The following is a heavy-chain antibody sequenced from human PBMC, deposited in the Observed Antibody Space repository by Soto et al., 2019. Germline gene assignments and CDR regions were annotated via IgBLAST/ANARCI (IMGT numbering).Heavy chain of an antibody. J-gene: IGHJ4*02. V-gene: IGHV4-31*03. D-gene: IGHD3-9*01. Sequence: QVQLQESGPGLVKPSQTLSLTCTVSGGSISSGGYYWSWIRQHPGKGLEWIGYIYYSGSTYYNPSLKSRVTISVHTSKNQFSLKLSSVTAADTAVYYCARERYDILTGYYHFDYWGQGTLVTVSS. CDR1: GGSISSGGYY. CDR3: ARERYDILTGYYHFDY. CDR2: IYYSGST.